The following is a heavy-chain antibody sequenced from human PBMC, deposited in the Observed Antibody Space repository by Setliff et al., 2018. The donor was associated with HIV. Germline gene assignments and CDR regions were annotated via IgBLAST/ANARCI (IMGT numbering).Heavy chain of an antibody. CDR3: ARDLPHNWLEP. V-gene: IGHV3-74*01. J-gene: IGHJ5*02. CDR2: IDHDGRGT. CDR1: GFTFDGKW. Sequence: GESLRLSCAASGFTFDGKWIHWVRQAPGKGLEWVSRIDHDGRGTTYADSVKGRFTMSRDNAKNTVYLQMNSLRAEDTAVYYCARDLPHNWLEPWGQGTLVTVSS.